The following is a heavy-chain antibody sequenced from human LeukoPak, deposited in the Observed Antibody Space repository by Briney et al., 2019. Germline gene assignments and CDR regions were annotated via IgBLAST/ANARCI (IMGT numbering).Heavy chain of an antibody. CDR2: INPSGGST. D-gene: IGHD2-2*01. CDR1: GYTFISYY. J-gene: IGHJ4*02. V-gene: IGHV1-46*01. Sequence: ASVKVSCEASGYTFISYYMHWVRQAPGQGLEWMGIINPSGGSTSYAQKFQGRVTMTRDTSTSTVYMELSSLRSEDTAIYYCAREEYQLRVDYWGQGTLVTVSS. CDR3: AREEYQLRVDY.